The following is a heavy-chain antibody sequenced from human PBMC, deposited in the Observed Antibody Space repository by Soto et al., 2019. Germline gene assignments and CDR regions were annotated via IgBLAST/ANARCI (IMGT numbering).Heavy chain of an antibody. CDR2: IYYSGST. J-gene: IGHJ6*02. CDR3: AREDYDILTGYPYYYGMDV. V-gene: IGHV4-31*03. Sequence: QVQLQESGPGLVKPSQTLSLTCTVSGGSISSGGYYWSWIRQHPGKGLEWIGYIYYSGSTYYNPSLKSRVTISVDTSKNQFSLKLSSVTAADTAVYYCAREDYDILTGYPYYYGMDVWGQGTTVTVSS. CDR1: GGSISSGGYY. D-gene: IGHD3-9*01.